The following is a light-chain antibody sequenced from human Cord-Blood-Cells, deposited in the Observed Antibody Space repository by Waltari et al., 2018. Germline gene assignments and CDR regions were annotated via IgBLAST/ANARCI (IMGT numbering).Light chain of an antibody. Sequence: DIQMTQSPSSLSASVGDRVTITCRASQSISSYLNRYQQKQGRAPKLLIYAASSLQSGVPSSFSGSGSGTDFTLTISSLQPEDFATYYCQQSYSTPVTFGQGTQVEIK. J-gene: IGKJ1*01. CDR2: AAS. V-gene: IGKV1-39*01. CDR3: QQSYSTPVT. CDR1: QSISSY.